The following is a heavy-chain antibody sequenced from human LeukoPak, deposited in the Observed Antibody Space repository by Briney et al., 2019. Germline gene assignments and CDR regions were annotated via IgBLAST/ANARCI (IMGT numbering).Heavy chain of an antibody. V-gene: IGHV4-59*01. Sequence: PSETLSLTCSVSGASISSYSWSWLRQSPGRGLEWIGYMHYSGGPTYNPSLKSRGSISVDTSKSQFSLRLTSVTEADTALYFCAREGPLGTTTVFDSWGLGILVSVSS. D-gene: IGHD4-17*01. CDR2: MHYSGGP. CDR3: AREGPLGTTTVFDS. J-gene: IGHJ4*02. CDR1: GASISSYS.